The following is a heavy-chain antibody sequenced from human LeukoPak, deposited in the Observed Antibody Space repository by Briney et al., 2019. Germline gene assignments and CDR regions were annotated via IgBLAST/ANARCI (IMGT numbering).Heavy chain of an antibody. CDR3: ARQADLDTAMGDY. J-gene: IGHJ4*02. V-gene: IGHV5-51*01. CDR2: IYPGDSDT. CDR1: GYSFTSYW. D-gene: IGHD5-18*01. Sequence: GESLEISCKGSGYSFTSYWIGWVRQMPGKGLERMGIIYPGDSDTRYSPSFQGQVTISADKSISTAYLQWSRLKASDTAMYYCARQADLDTAMGDYWGQGTLVTVSS.